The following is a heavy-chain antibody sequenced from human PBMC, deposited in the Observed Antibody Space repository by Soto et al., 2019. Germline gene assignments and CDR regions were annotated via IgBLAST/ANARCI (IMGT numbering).Heavy chain of an antibody. J-gene: IGHJ6*02. CDR3: ARGEGLRFLEWLPGPYYYYGMDV. Sequence: GGSLRLSCAASGFTFSSFDMHWVRQATGKGLEWVSAIGTAGDTYYPGSVKGRFTISRENAKNSLYLQMNSLRAEDTAVYYCARGEGLRFLEWLPGPYYYYGMDVWGQGTTVTVSS. CDR2: IGTAGDT. D-gene: IGHD3-3*01. V-gene: IGHV3-13*01. CDR1: GFTFSSFD.